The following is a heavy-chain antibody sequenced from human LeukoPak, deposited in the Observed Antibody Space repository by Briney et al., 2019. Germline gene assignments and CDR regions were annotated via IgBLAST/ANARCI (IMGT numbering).Heavy chain of an antibody. D-gene: IGHD1-26*01. J-gene: IGHJ4*02. CDR1: GFTFSTNA. CDR3: ARRRGTIVYYFDY. Sequence: GGSLRLSCAASGFTFSTNAMSWVRQAPGKGLEWVSTISGSGSNTFYTDSVKGRFTISRDTSQNTLYLQMSSLRAEDTAVYYCARRRGTIVYYFDYWGQGTLVTVSS. CDR2: ISGSGSNT. V-gene: IGHV3-23*01.